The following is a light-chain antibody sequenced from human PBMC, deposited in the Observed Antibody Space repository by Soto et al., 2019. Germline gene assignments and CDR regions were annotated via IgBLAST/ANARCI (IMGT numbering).Light chain of an antibody. V-gene: IGKV1-39*01. CDR3: QQSYSTPSIT. J-gene: IGKJ5*01. CDR1: QGISSY. CDR2: AAS. Sequence: DIQVTQSPSSVSASVGDRVTITCRASQGISSYLAWYQQKPGKAPKLLIYAASSLQSGVPSRFSGSGSGTDFTLTISSLQPEDFATYYCQQSYSTPSITFGQGTRLENK.